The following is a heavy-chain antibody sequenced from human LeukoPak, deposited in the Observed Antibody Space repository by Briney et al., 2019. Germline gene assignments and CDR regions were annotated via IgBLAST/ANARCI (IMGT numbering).Heavy chain of an antibody. CDR3: AKGGTAAGKFDY. CDR1: GFTFSSYA. J-gene: IGHJ4*02. CDR2: ISGSGDNT. D-gene: IGHD6-13*01. V-gene: IGHV3-23*01. Sequence: GGSLRLSCAASGFTFSSYAMSWVRQAPGKGLEWVSGISGSGDNTYYADSVKGRFTISRDNSKNTLYLQMNSLRAEDTAVYYCAKGGTAAGKFDYWGQGTLVTVSS.